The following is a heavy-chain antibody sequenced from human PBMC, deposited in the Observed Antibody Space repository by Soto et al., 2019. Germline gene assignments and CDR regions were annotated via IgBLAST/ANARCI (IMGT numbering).Heavy chain of an antibody. D-gene: IGHD3-3*01. J-gene: IGHJ4*02. CDR1: GYTFTSYR. CDR2: ISAYNGNT. V-gene: IGHV1-18*01. Sequence: ASVKVSCKASGYTFTSYRISWVRQAPGQGLEWMGWISAYNGNTNYAQKLQGRVTMTTDTSTSTAYMELRSLRSDDTAVYYCARDRPETYYDFWSGYPKLYYFDYWGQGTLVTVSS. CDR3: ARDRPETYYDFWSGYPKLYYFDY.